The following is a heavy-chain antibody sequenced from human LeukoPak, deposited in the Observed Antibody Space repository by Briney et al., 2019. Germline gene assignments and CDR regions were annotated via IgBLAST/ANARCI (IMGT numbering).Heavy chain of an antibody. CDR1: GFTFSSDS. J-gene: IGHJ4*02. Sequence: GGSLRLSCETAGFTFSSDSMNRVRQAPGKGLEWVSSISSSSSYIYYADSVKGRFTISRDNAKNSLYLQMNSLRAEDTAVYXCARSFGSGSYFXFXXDYWGQG. D-gene: IGHD3-10*01. CDR3: ARSFGSGSYFXFXXDY. CDR2: ISSSSSYI. V-gene: IGHV3-21*01.